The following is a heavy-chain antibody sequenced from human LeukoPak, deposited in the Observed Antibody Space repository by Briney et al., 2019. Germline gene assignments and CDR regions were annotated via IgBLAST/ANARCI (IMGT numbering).Heavy chain of an antibody. J-gene: IGHJ3*02. CDR3: ARDQTVVTSGYAFDI. V-gene: IGHV3-23*01. CDR1: GFTFSSYA. D-gene: IGHD4-23*01. Sequence: GGSLRLSCAASGFTFSSYAMSWVRQAPGKGLEWVSAISGSGGSTYYADSVKGRFTISRDNSKNTLYLQMNSLRAEDTAVYYCARDQTVVTSGYAFDIWGQGTMVTVSS. CDR2: ISGSGGST.